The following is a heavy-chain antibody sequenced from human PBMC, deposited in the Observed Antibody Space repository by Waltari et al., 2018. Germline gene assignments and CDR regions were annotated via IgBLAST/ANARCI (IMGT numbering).Heavy chain of an antibody. CDR1: GFPFTNYW. CDR2: MNEDGSEK. CDR3: VRDDSTGHYYFDY. D-gene: IGHD3-22*01. V-gene: IGHV3-7*03. J-gene: IGHJ4*02. Sequence: EVQLVESGGDLVQPGGSLRLSCAASGFPFTNYWMSWVRQAPGKGLGGVANMNEDGSEKYYVDSVEGRFTISRDNAKNSLYLQMNSLRAEDTAVYYCVRDDSTGHYYFDYWGQGTLVTVSS.